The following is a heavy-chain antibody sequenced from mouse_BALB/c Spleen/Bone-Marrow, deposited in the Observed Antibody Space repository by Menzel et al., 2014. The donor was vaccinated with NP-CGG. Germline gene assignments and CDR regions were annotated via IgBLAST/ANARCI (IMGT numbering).Heavy chain of an antibody. V-gene: IGHV3-6*02. J-gene: IGHJ1*01. CDR1: GYSITSGYY. D-gene: IGHD4-1*01. CDR3: ARGGTGRVYFDV. Sequence: EVQLVESGPGLVKPSQSLSLTCSVTGYSITSGYYLNWIRQFPGNKLEWMGYISYDGSNNYNPSLKNRISITRDTSKNQFFLKLNSVTTEDTATYYCARGGTGRVYFDVWGAGTTVTVSS. CDR2: ISYDGSN.